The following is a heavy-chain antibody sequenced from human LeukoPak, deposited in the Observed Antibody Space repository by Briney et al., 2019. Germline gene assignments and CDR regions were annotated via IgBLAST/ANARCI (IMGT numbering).Heavy chain of an antibody. CDR1: GFTFSSFG. V-gene: IGHV3-21*01. CDR3: ARPGIAVAGEFFDY. D-gene: IGHD6-19*01. J-gene: IGHJ4*02. CDR2: ISGSTTYR. Sequence: PGGSLRLSCGASGFTFSSFGMNWVRQAPGKGLEWVSSISGSTTYRYYADSVKGRFTISRDNAKDSLYLQMNSLRAEDTAVYYCARPGIAVAGEFFDYWGQGTLVTVSS.